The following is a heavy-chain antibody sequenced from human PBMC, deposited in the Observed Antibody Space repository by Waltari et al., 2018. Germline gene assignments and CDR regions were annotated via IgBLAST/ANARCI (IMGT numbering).Heavy chain of an antibody. CDR1: GASINSRGFY. J-gene: IGHJ6*02. CDR3: ARAGDSYYAMDV. Sequence: QVYLQESGPGLVKPSQTLSLTCTVSGASINSRGFYWIWIRHHPGQGLEWVGYIYSNGDTFSNPSLKSRVIISVDKSRNQLSLKMTSATAADSAVYFWARAGDSYYAMDVWGQGTTVTVSS. V-gene: IGHV4-31*09. CDR2: IYSNGDT. D-gene: IGHD3-16*01.